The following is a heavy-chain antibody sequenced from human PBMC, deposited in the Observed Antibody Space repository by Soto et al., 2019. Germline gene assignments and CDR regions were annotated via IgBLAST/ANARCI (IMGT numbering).Heavy chain of an antibody. CDR3: ARGGGEVTIQNYFAY. J-gene: IGHJ4*02. D-gene: IGHD3-3*01. CDR2: IYSGGST. CDR1: GFTVSSNY. V-gene: IGHV3-53*02. Sequence: EVQLVETGGGLIQPGGSLRLSCAASGFTVSSNYMSWVRQAPGKGLEWVSIIYSGGSTYYADSVKGRFTISRDNSKNPLYLKMKSRRAEDTAVYYCARGGGEVTIQNYFAYWGQGPLVTVSS.